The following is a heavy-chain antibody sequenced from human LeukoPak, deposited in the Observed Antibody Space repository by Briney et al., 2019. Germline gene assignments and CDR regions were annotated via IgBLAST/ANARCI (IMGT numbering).Heavy chain of an antibody. D-gene: IGHD1-7*01. CDR2: ISPGDSDT. V-gene: IGHV5-51*01. Sequence: GESLKSSCKGSGYSFTSYWIGWVRQMPGKGLEWMGIISPGDSDTRYSPSFQGQVTISADKSISTAYLQWSSLKASDTAMYYCARQSITGTTASDYWGQGTLVTVSS. J-gene: IGHJ4*02. CDR3: ARQSITGTTASDY. CDR1: GYSFTSYW.